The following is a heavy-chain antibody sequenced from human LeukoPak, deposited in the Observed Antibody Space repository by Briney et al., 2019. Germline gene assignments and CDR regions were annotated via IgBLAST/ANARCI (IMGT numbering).Heavy chain of an antibody. V-gene: IGHV3-23*01. D-gene: IGHD1-26*01. CDR1: GFTFSSYA. CDR3: AKSLLTTASGTGRAFDI. Sequence: GGSLRLSCAASGFTFSSYAMSWVRQAPGKGLEWVSAISGSGGSTYYADSVKGRFTISRDNSKNTLYLQMNSLRAEDTAVYYCAKSLLTTASGTGRAFDIWGQGTMVTVSA. CDR2: ISGSGGST. J-gene: IGHJ3*02.